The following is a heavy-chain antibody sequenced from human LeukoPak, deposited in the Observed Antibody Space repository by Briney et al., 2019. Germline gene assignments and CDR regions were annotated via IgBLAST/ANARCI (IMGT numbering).Heavy chain of an antibody. J-gene: IGHJ6*03. CDR3: ARGIVVVPAAYYYYYYMDV. D-gene: IGHD2-2*01. V-gene: IGHV3-7*01. CDR2: IKKDGSEK. CDR1: GFTFYSYY. Sequence: GGSLRLSCAASGFTFYSYYMSWVRQAPGKGLEWVANIKKDGSEKYYVDSVKGRFTISRDNAKNSLYLQMNSLRAEDTAVYYCARGIVVVPAAYYYYYYMDVWGKGTTVTISS.